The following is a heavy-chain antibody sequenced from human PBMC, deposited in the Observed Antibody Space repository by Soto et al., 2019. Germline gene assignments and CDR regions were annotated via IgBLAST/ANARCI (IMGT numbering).Heavy chain of an antibody. Sequence: PGGSLRLSCAASGLTFGNYAMTWVRQVPGRGLEWVSTVDGRGFNTFYADSVKGRFTISRDNSENSLYLHMNNLRAEDTGRYFCAKELFAAAYAATSAFDLWGQGTLVTVSS. J-gene: IGHJ4*02. D-gene: IGHD2-8*01. CDR2: VDGRGFNT. V-gene: IGHV3-23*01. CDR3: AKELFAAAYAATSAFDL. CDR1: GLTFGNYA.